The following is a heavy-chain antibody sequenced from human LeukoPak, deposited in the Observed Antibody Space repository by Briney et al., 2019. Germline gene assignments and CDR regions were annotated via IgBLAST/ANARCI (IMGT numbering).Heavy chain of an antibody. D-gene: IGHD3-10*01. CDR1: GGSISSSSYY. V-gene: IGHV4-39*01. J-gene: IGHJ5*02. Sequence: SETLSLTCTVSGGSISSSSYYWGWIRQPPGKGLKWIGSIYYSGSTYYNPSLKSRVTISVDTSKNQFSLKLSSVTAADTAVYYCARQLPNGSGSYIGGYNWFDPWGQGTLVTVSS. CDR2: IYYSGST. CDR3: ARQLPNGSGSYIGGYNWFDP.